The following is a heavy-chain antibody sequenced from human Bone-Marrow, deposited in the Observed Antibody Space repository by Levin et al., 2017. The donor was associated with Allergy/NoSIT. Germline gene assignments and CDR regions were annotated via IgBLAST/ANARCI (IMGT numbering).Heavy chain of an antibody. CDR1: GGSISSSY. D-gene: IGHD2-15*01. Sequence: PSQTLSLPCTVSGGSISSSYWSWIRQPAGKGLEWIGRIYTSGSTNYNPSLKSRVTMSVDTSKNQFSLKLSSVTAADTAVYYCARDLGCSGGSCYENWFDPWGQGTLVTVSS. J-gene: IGHJ5*02. CDR3: ARDLGCSGGSCYENWFDP. CDR2: IYTSGST. V-gene: IGHV4-4*07.